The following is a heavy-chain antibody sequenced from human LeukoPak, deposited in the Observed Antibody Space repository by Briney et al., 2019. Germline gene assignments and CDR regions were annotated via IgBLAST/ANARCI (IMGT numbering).Heavy chain of an antibody. Sequence: GGSLRLSCAASGFTVSSNYMSWVRQAPGKGLEWVSVIYSGGSTYYADSVKGRFTISRDNSKNTLYLQMNSLRAEDTAVYYCARVVAAYYGMDVWGQGTTVTVSS. CDR3: ARVVAAYYGMDV. CDR1: GFTVSSNY. D-gene: IGHD2-15*01. J-gene: IGHJ6*02. CDR2: IYSGGST. V-gene: IGHV3-66*01.